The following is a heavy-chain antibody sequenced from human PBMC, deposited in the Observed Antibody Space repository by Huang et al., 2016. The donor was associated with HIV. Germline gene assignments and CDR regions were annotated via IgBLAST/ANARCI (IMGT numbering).Heavy chain of an antibody. J-gene: IGHJ6*02. V-gene: IGHV4-59*01. Sequence: QVQLQESGPGLVKPSETLSLTCTVSGGSISSYYWSWIRQPPGKGLEWIGYIHYSGSTNYNPSLKSRVTTSVDTSKNQCVLKLSSVTAADTAVYYCARGGPYSRDYYYYGMDVWGQGTTVTVSS. CDR2: IHYSGST. D-gene: IGHD6-13*01. CDR3: ARGGPYSRDYYYYGMDV. CDR1: GGSISSYY.